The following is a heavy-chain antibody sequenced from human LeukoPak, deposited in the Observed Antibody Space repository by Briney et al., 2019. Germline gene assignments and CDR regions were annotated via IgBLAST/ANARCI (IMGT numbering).Heavy chain of an antibody. CDR3: ARQVGVDDAFDI. Sequence: GGSLRLSCAASGFTFNTYSVNWVRQAPGKGLKWVSSISSGSSYIFYADSMKGRFTISRDNAKTSLYLQMNSLRAEDTAVYYCARQVGVDDAFDIWGQGTKVTVSS. V-gene: IGHV3-21*01. D-gene: IGHD1-26*01. CDR1: GFTFNTYS. CDR2: ISSGSSYI. J-gene: IGHJ3*02.